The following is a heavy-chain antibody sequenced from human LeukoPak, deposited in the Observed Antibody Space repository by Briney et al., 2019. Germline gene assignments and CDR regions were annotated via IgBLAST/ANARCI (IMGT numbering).Heavy chain of an antibody. CDR2: INPSGGST. J-gene: IGHJ4*02. CDR1: GYTFTSYY. CDR3: ARGTMVRGANDY. Sequence: ASVKVSCKASGYTFTSYYMHWVRQAPGQGLEWMGIINPSGGSTSYAQKFQGRVTMTRDMSTSTVYMELSSPRSGDTAVYYCARGTMVRGANDYWGQGTLVTVSS. V-gene: IGHV1-46*01. D-gene: IGHD3-10*01.